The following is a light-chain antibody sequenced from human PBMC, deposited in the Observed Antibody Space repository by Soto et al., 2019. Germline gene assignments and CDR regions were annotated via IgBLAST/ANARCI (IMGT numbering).Light chain of an antibody. CDR3: SSYTSSSTLDV. Sequence: QSVLPQPASVSGAPGHSITISCTGTSSDVGGYNYVSWYQQHPGKAPKLMIYEVSNRPSGVSNRFSGSKSGNTASLTISGLQAEDEADYYCSSYTSSSTLDVFGTGTKVTVL. CDR2: EVS. J-gene: IGLJ1*01. CDR1: SSDVGGYNY. V-gene: IGLV2-14*01.